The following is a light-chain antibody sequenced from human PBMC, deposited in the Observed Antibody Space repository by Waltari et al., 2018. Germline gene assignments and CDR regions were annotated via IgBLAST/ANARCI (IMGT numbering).Light chain of an antibody. CDR2: AAS. CDR3: QQSYSTPTT. J-gene: IGKJ1*01. Sequence: DIQMTQSPSSLSASVGDSVTITCRASQSISSYLNWYQQKPGKAPKLLSYAASSLQSGVPSRFSGSGSGTDFTRTISSLQPEDFATYYCQQSYSTPTTFGQGTKVEIK. CDR1: QSISSY. V-gene: IGKV1-39*01.